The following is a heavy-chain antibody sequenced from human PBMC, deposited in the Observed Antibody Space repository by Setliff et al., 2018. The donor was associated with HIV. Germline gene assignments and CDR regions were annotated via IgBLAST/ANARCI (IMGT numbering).Heavy chain of an antibody. CDR3: ARGSMIAHYYYYGMDV. CDR2: ISGYNSNT. V-gene: IGHV1-18*01. J-gene: IGHJ6*02. Sequence: GASVKVSCKASGYTFTTYGISWARQAPGQGLEWMGWISGYNSNTNYAQKLQGRVTMTTDTSTSTAYMELRSLRSDDTAVYYCARGSMIAHYYYYGMDVWGQGTTVTVSS. CDR1: GYTFTTYG. D-gene: IGHD3-22*01.